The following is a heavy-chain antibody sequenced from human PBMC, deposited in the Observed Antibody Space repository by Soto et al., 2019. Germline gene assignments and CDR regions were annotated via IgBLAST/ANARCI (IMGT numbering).Heavy chain of an antibody. V-gene: IGHV3-30*01. CDR1: RAAFRGYG. J-gene: IGHJ4*02. CDR2: ISYDGNTQ. Sequence: ACRAAFRGYGLLWVRAGPCKGLDWVAVISYDGNTQFYGDSVKGRFIVSRDNSRNTLYLQLNNLQAEDTAVYYCAKVSRPSRISTPDFDYWGQGTLVTVSS. CDR3: AKVSRPSRISTPDFDY.